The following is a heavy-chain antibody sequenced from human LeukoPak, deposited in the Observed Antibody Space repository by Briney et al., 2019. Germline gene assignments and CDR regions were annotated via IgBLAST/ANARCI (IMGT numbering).Heavy chain of an antibody. V-gene: IGHV1-18*01. CDR2: ISAYNGNT. CDR3: ARVQDIVVVPAAIGYYFDY. J-gene: IGHJ4*02. CDR1: GYTFTSYG. D-gene: IGHD2-2*01. Sequence: ASVKVSCKASGYTFTSYGISWVRQAPGQGLEWMGWISAYNGNTNYAQKLQGRVTMTTDTSTSTAYMELRSLRSDDTAVYYCARVQDIVVVPAAIGYYFDYWGQGTLVTVSS.